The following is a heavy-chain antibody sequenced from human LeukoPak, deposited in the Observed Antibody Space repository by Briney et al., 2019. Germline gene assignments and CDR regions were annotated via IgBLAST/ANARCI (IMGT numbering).Heavy chain of an antibody. CDR1: GFTFNTFD. CDR2: IWYDGSNK. CDR3: ARQGSATIVSAFAF. Sequence: PGGSLRLSCAASGFTFNTFDMHWVRQAPGKGLEWVAVIWYDGSNKYYADSVKGRFTISRDNSKNTLYLQMNSLRAEDTAVYYCARQGSATIVSAFAFWGQGTMVTVSS. V-gene: IGHV3-33*01. J-gene: IGHJ3*01. D-gene: IGHD2-15*01.